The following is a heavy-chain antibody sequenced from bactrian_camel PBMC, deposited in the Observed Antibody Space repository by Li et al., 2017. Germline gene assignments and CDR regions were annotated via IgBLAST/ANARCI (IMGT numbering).Heavy chain of an antibody. CDR2: IGTGGSST. V-gene: IGHV3S1*01. Sequence: HVQLVESGGGSVQAGGSLRLSCAGSRDTYSSACMAWFRQAPGKEREGVAVIGTGGSSTYYTDSVKGRFIISRDNAKNTVYLQLNSLTPEDTGMYYCAAWENWYSNPFFAPPNYWGQGTQVTVS. CDR3: AAWENWYSNPFFAPPNY. D-gene: IGHD1*01. J-gene: IGHJ4*01. CDR1: RDTYSSAC.